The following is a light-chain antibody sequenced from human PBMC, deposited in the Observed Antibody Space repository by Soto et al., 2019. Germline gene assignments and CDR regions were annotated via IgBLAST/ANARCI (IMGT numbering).Light chain of an antibody. CDR1: QNISVW. CDR2: DAS. J-gene: IGKJ2*01. V-gene: IGKV1-5*01. CDR3: QQYDSSSPT. Sequence: DIQMTQSPSTLSASVGDGVTITCRASQNISVWLAWYQQRPGKAPKFLIYDASNLETGVSSRFSGSGSGTEFTLTIRSLQPDDFANYCCQQYDSSSPTFGQRTKLEIK.